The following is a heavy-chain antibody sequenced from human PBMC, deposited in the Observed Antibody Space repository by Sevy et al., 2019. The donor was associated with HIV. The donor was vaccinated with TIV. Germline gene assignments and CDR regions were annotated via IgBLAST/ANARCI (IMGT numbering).Heavy chain of an antibody. J-gene: IGHJ4*02. D-gene: IGHD5-18*01. CDR1: GFTFSSYA. CDR3: ARDKNSAMVTPFDF. Sequence: GGSLRLSCAASGFTFSSYAMSWVRQAPGKGLEWVSAISGSGGSTYYADSVKGRFTISRDNAKNSLYLQMTSLRAEDTAVYYCARDKNSAMVTPFDFWGQGTLVTVSS. V-gene: IGHV3-23*01. CDR2: ISGSGGST.